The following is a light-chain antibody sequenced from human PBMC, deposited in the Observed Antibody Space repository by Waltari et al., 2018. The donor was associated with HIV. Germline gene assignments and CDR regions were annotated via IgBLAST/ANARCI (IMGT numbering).Light chain of an antibody. CDR2: GGS. V-gene: IGLV2-23*03. CDR1: SSDVGSYNL. CDR3: CSYAGNSTFVV. Sequence: QSALTQPASVSGSPGQSISISCTGTSSDVGSYNLVSWYQQHPGKAPNSLCEGGSKRPAGVSNRFSGSKSGNTASLTISGLQAEDETDYYCCSYAGNSTFVVFGGGTKLTVL. J-gene: IGLJ2*01.